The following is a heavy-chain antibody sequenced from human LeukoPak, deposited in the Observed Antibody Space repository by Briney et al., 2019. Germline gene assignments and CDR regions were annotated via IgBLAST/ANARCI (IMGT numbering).Heavy chain of an antibody. CDR2: IWYDGSNK. CDR1: GFTFSSYG. CDR3: AKEGMVRGVNDV. D-gene: IGHD3-10*01. J-gene: IGHJ6*04. V-gene: IGHV3-33*06. Sequence: GRSLRLSCAASGFTFSSYGMHWVRQAPGKGLEWVGVIWYDGSNKYYADSVKGRFTISRDNSKNTLYLQMNSLRAEDTAVYYCAKEGMVRGVNDVWGEGTTVTVSS.